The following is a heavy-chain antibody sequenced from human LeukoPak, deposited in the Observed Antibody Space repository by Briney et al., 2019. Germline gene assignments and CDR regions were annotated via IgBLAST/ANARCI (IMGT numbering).Heavy chain of an antibody. CDR2: ISWNSNNI. CDR1: GFTFDDYG. V-gene: IGHV3-9*01. Sequence: GGSLRLSCAASGFTFDDYGMHWVRQAPGKGLEWVSGISWNSNNIGYADSVKGRFTISRDNAKNSLYLQTNSLRAEDTALYYCAKVKGRGYSYGPIDYWGQGTLVTVSS. J-gene: IGHJ4*02. CDR3: AKVKGRGYSYGPIDY. D-gene: IGHD5-18*01.